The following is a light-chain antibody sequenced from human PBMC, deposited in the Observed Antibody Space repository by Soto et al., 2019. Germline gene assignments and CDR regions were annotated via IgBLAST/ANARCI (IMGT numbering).Light chain of an antibody. CDR2: DVS. CDR3: SSYGASTTL. CDR1: SNDIGVYNY. Sequence: ALTQPASVSGSPGQSITIPCTGTSNDIGVYNYVSWYQQHPGKAPKLLIFDVSYRPSGISDRFSGSKSGNTASLTISGLQLEDEADYYCSSYGASTTLFGGGTKLTVL. V-gene: IGLV2-14*03. J-gene: IGLJ2*01.